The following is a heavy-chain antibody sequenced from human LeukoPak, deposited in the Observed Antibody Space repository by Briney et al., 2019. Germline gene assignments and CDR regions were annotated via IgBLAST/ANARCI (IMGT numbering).Heavy chain of an antibody. CDR3: ARDLVRMEYYYDSSGYLPGDY. CDR2: ISYDGSNK. CDR1: GFTFSSYG. V-gene: IGHV3-30*03. Sequence: PGRSLRLSCAASGFTFSSYGMHWVRQAPGKGLGWVAVISYDGSNKYYADSVKGRFTISRDNSKNTLYLQMNSLRAEDTAVYYCARDLVRMEYYYDSSGYLPGDYWGQGTLVTVSS. J-gene: IGHJ4*02. D-gene: IGHD3-22*01.